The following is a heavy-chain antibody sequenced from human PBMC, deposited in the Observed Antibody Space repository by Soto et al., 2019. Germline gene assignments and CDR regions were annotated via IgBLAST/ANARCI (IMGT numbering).Heavy chain of an antibody. CDR1: GFTFSSYD. D-gene: IGHD1-26*01. Sequence: GGSLRLSCAASGFTFSSYDMHWVRQATGKGLEWVSAIGTAGDTYYPGSVKGRFTISRENAKNSLYLQMNSLRAGDTAVYYCARAPDSGSFKGAFDIWGQGTMVTVSS. V-gene: IGHV3-13*04. CDR3: ARAPDSGSFKGAFDI. J-gene: IGHJ3*02. CDR2: IGTAGDT.